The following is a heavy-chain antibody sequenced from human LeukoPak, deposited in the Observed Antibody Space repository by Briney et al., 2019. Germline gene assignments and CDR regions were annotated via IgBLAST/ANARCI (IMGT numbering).Heavy chain of an antibody. CDR2: IIPIFGTA. Sequence: SVKVSCKASGGTFSSYAISCVRQAPGQGLEWMGGIIPIFGTANYAQKFQGRVTITADKSTSTAYMELSSARSEDTAVYYCATRDYCSGGSCYSLFDYWGQGTLVTVS. CDR1: GGTFSSYA. CDR3: ATRDYCSGGSCYSLFDY. J-gene: IGHJ4*02. V-gene: IGHV1-69*06. D-gene: IGHD2-15*01.